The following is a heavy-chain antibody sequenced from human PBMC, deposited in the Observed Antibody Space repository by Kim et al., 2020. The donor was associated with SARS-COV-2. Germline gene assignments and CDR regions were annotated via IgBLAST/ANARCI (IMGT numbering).Heavy chain of an antibody. D-gene: IGHD3-10*01. CDR1: GFTFTNYG. CDR2: ISYDGSNK. Sequence: GGSLRLSCAASGFTFTNYGIHWVRQAPGKWLEWVAVISYDGSNKYYADSVKGRFTISRDNSKNTLFLQMNSLRAEDTALYYCAKDSYVSGTYYIHSFYYSMDVWGQGTTVTVSS. V-gene: IGHV3-30*18. J-gene: IGHJ6*02. CDR3: AKDSYVSGTYYIHSFYYSMDV.